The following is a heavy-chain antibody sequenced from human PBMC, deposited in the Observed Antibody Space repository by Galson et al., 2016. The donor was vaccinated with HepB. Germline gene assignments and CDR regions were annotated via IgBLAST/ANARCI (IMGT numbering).Heavy chain of an antibody. CDR3: ARVVGATSGFDP. CDR2: INPSGGST. J-gene: IGHJ5*02. CDR1: GYTFTNYY. V-gene: IGHV1-46*01. D-gene: IGHD1-26*01. Sequence: SVKVSCKASGYTFTNYYMHWVRQAPGQGLEWMGIINPSGGSTTYVQKFQGRVSMTRDTSTDTVYMELSSLRSEDTAVYYCARVVGATSGFDPWGQGTLVTVSS.